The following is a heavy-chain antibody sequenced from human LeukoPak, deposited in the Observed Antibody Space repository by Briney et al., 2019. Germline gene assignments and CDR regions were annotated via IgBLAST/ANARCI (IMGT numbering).Heavy chain of an antibody. CDR3: ARGSRPPYWYFDL. Sequence: SETLSLTCTVSGGSISSYYWSWLRQPPGKGLEWIGYIYYSGSTNYNPSLKSRVTISVDTSKNQFSLKLSSVTAADTAVYYCARGSRPPYWYFDLWGRGTLVTVSS. CDR1: GGSISSYY. D-gene: IGHD2-2*01. J-gene: IGHJ2*01. CDR2: IYYSGST. V-gene: IGHV4-59*01.